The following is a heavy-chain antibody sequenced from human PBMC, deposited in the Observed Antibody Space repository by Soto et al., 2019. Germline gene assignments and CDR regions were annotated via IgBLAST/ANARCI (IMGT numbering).Heavy chain of an antibody. CDR3: ARDGYYYASRGYSDDPFDS. CDR2: IYYSGST. V-gene: IGHV4-59*01. J-gene: IGHJ3*02. D-gene: IGHD3-22*01. Sequence: LAAACAVGGGYLSRYNWRWNRQITGKGMEWIGYIYYSGSTNYNPSLKSRVTISVDTSKNQFSLKLSSVTAADTAVYYCARDGYYYASRGYSDDPFDSWGQGTMVTIS. CDR1: GGYLSRYN.